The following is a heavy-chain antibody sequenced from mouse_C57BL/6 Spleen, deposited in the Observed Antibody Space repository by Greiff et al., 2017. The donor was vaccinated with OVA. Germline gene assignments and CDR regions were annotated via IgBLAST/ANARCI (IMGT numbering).Heavy chain of an antibody. V-gene: IGHV14-2*01. D-gene: IGHD1-1*01. CDR1: GFNIKDYY. CDR2: IDPEDGET. CDR3: ALGSSYPYWYFDV. J-gene: IGHJ1*03. Sequence: VQLQQSGAELVKPGASVKLSCTASGFNIKDYYMHWVKQRTEQGLEWIGRIDPEDGETKYAPKFQGKATITADTSSNTAYPQLSSLTSEDTAVYYCALGSSYPYWYFDVWGTGTTVTVSS.